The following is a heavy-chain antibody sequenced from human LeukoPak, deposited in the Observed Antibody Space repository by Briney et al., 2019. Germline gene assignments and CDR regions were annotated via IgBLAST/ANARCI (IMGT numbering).Heavy chain of an antibody. D-gene: IGHD3-9*01. CDR3: AKTVVSAGWNYFDY. CDR1: GFTFSDYY. J-gene: IGHJ4*02. V-gene: IGHV3-11*01. CDR2: ISSSSSTI. Sequence: GGSLRLSCAASGFTFSDYYMSWIRQAPGKGLEWVSYISSSSSTIYYADSVKGRFTISRDDSKNTLYLQMSSLRGEDTAVYYCAKTVVSAGWNYFDYWGQGTLVTVSS.